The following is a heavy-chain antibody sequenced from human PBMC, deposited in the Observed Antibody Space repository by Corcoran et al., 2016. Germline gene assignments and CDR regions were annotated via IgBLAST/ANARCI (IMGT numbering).Heavy chain of an antibody. D-gene: IGHD3-3*01. CDR2: IYYSGST. V-gene: IGHV4-39*07. J-gene: IGHJ5*02. CDR3: ARGGEALESYWFDP. CDR1: GGSISSSSYY. Sequence: QLQLQESGPGLVKPSETLSLTCTVSGGSISSSSYYWGWIRQPPGKGLEWIGSIYYSGSTYYNPSLKSRVTISVDTSKNQFSLKLSSVTAADTAVYYCARGGEALESYWFDPWGQGTLVTVSS.